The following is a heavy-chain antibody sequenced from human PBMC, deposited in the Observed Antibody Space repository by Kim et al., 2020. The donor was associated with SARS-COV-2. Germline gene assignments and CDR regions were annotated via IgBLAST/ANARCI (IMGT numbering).Heavy chain of an antibody. V-gene: IGHV4-4*02. CDR1: GGSISSSNW. CDR3: ARDRTTISLDEDLNYYDSSGAAFDI. J-gene: IGHJ3*02. CDR2: IYHSGST. Sequence: SETLSLTCAVSGGSISSSNWWSWVRQPPGKGLEWIGEIYHSGSTNYNPSLKSRVTISVDKSKNQFSLKLSSVTAADTAVYYCARDRTTISLDEDLNYYDSSGAAFDIWGQGTMVTVSS. D-gene: IGHD3-22*01.